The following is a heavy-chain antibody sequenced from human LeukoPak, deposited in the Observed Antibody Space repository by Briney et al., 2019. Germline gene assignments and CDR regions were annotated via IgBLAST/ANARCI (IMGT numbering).Heavy chain of an antibody. Sequence: PGGSLRLSCAASEFTFTTYGMHWVRQAPGKGLEWVAFIYYDGSNIYYADYVKGRFTISRDISKNTLYLQMDSLRAEDTAIYYCARDWNTNSFDYWGQGTLVTVSS. CDR3: ARDWNTNSFDY. CDR2: IYYDGSNI. V-gene: IGHV3-33*01. CDR1: EFTFTTYG. D-gene: IGHD1-1*01. J-gene: IGHJ4*02.